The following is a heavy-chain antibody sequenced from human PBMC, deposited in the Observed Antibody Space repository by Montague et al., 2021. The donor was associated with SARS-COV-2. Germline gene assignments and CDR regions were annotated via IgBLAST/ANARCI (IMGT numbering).Heavy chain of an antibody. V-gene: IGHV4-31*03. CDR3: ARYCVVASRAPFAVDY. J-gene: IGHJ4*02. D-gene: IGHD2-21*01. CDR2: IYYSGST. CDR1: GGSISSGGYY. Sequence: TLSLTCTVSGGSISSGGYYWSWIRQHPGKGLEWIGYIYYSGSTYYNPSLKSRVTISVDTSKNQFSLKPGSVTAADTAVYYCARYCVVASRAPFAVDYWGQGTLVTVSS.